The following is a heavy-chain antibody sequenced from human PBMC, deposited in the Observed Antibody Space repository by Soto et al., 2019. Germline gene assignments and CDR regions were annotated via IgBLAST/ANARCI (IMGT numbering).Heavy chain of an antibody. J-gene: IGHJ5*02. D-gene: IGHD3-22*01. CDR3: AREYSLAVVAPVRITTTIIVIDAANPLQAFP. CDR1: GFTFSSYT. V-gene: IGHV3-30*04. Sequence: GGSLRLSCAASGFTFSSYTMYWVRQTPGKGLERVAVISHDGNDKYYADSVKGRFTISRDNSENTLYLQMNSLRREDTSVYYCAREYSLAVVAPVRITTTIIVIDAANPLQAFPWG. CDR2: ISHDGNDK.